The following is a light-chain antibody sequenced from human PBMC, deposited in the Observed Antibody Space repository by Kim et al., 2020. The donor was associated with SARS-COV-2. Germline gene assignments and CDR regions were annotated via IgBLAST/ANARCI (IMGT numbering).Light chain of an antibody. CDR2: KIS. CDR3: MHGTHWPRT. V-gene: IGKV2-30*02. Sequence: DVVMTQSPLSLPVTLGQPASISCRSSQSLVRSDGNTWLSWFQQRPGQSPRRLIYKISNRDSGVPDRFSGSGSGTDFTLKISRVEAEDVGVYYCMHGTHWPRTFGRGTKVDIK. CDR1: QSLVRSDGNTW. J-gene: IGKJ4*01.